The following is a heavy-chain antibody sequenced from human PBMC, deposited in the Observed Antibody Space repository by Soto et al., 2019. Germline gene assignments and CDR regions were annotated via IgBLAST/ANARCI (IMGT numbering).Heavy chain of an antibody. D-gene: IGHD7-27*01. V-gene: IGHV4-59*08. Sequence: SETLSLTCTVSGGSISPYYWSWIRQPPGKGLEWIGYIYYSGSTSYNPSLKSRVTIAVDTSKNQFSLNLSSMTATDTAVYYCARRGDWGSDEFDYWGQGTLVTVSS. CDR1: GGSISPYY. CDR3: ARRGDWGSDEFDY. J-gene: IGHJ4*02. CDR2: IYYSGST.